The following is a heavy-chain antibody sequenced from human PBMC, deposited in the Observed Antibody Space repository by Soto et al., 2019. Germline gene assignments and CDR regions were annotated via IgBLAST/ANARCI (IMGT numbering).Heavy chain of an antibody. J-gene: IGHJ1*01. CDR1: GGSFSGYY. Sequence: SETLSLTCAVYGGSFSGYYWSWIRQPPGKGLEWIGEINHSGSTNYNPSLKSRVTISVDTPKNQFSLKLSSVTAADTAVYYCARDPYGVYRYFQHWGQGTLVTVSS. CDR2: INHSGST. CDR3: ARDPYGVYRYFQH. V-gene: IGHV4-34*01. D-gene: IGHD4-17*01.